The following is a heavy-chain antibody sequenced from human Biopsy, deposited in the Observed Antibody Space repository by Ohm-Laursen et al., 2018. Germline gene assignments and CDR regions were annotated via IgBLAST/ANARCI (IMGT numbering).Heavy chain of an antibody. CDR3: ARWETTLGRSLDS. CDR1: GYTFTSHD. V-gene: IGHV1-8*01. D-gene: IGHD1-26*01. CDR2: MSPNTGNT. Sequence: GASVKASCKASGYTFTSHDINWVRQATGQGLEWMGWMSPNTGNTVYAQRFQDRVTMTSDTSTGTAYMGLTSLTSDDTAVYFCARWETTLGRSLDSWGQGTLVAVSS. J-gene: IGHJ4*02.